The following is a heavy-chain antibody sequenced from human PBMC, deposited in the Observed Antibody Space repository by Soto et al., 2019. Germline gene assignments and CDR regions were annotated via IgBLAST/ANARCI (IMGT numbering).Heavy chain of an antibody. CDR1: GGSISSGDYY. J-gene: IGHJ4*02. CDR2: IYYSGST. CDR3: ARARPNYDSSGYVDY. Sequence: SETLSLTRTVSGGSISSGDYYWSWIRQPPGKGLEWIGYIYYSGSTYYNPSLKSRVTISVDTSKNQFSLKLSSVTAADTAVYYCARARPNYDSSGYVDYWGQGTLVTVSS. D-gene: IGHD3-22*01. V-gene: IGHV4-30-4*01.